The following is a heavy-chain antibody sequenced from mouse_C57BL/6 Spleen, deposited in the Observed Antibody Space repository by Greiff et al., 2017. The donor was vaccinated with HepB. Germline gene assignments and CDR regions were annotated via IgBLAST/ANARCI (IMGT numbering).Heavy chain of an antibody. J-gene: IGHJ2*01. Sequence: EVMLVESGGGLVKPGGSLKLSCAASGFTFSSYTMSWVRQTPEKRLEWVATISGGGGNTYYPDSVKGRFTISRDNAKNTLYLQMSSLRSEDTALYYCARQGDYDRSFDYWGQGTTLTVSS. D-gene: IGHD2-4*01. CDR3: ARQGDYDRSFDY. CDR1: GFTFSSYT. V-gene: IGHV5-9*01. CDR2: ISGGGGNT.